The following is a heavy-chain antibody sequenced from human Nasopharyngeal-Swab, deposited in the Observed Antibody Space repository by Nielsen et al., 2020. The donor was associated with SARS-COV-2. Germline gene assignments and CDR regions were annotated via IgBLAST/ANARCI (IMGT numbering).Heavy chain of an antibody. CDR3: SLIGWFGEFQVRGPGGAFDI. D-gene: IGHD3-10*01. CDR2: ISGDGGST. J-gene: IGHJ3*02. CDR1: GFTFDDYA. V-gene: IGHV3-43*02. Sequence: GESLKISCAASGFTFDDYAMHWVRQAPGKGLEWVSLISGDGGSTYYADSVKGRFTISRDNSKNSLYLQMNSLRTEDTALYYWSLIGWFGEFQVRGPGGAFDIWGQGTMVTVSS.